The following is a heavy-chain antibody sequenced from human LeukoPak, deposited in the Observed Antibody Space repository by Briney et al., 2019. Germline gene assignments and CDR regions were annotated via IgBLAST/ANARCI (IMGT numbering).Heavy chain of an antibody. V-gene: IGHV3-23*01. CDR3: ARYRVVVITNKNYYFDY. D-gene: IGHD3-22*01. Sequence: GGSLRLSCAASGFTFSNYWMSWVRQAPGKGLEWVSAISGSGGSTYYADSVKGRFTISRDNSKNTLYLQMNSLRAEDTAVYYCARYRVVVITNKNYYFDYWGQGTLVTVSS. CDR1: GFTFSNYW. CDR2: ISGSGGST. J-gene: IGHJ4*02.